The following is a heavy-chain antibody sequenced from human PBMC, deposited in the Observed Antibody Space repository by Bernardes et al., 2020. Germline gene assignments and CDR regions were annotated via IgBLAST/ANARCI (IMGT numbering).Heavy chain of an antibody. CDR1: GFSLNTTSLV. J-gene: IGHJ4*02. Sequence: SGPTLVKPTQPLTLTCTSAGFSLNTTSLVFGWIRQFPGTALEWLALIYWDDDKSYSPSLKSRLTITKDTSKNQVVLTMTNMDPVDTATYYCVRPPVFWGQGVRVTVSA. CDR2: IYWDDDK. V-gene: IGHV2-5*02. CDR3: VRPPVF.